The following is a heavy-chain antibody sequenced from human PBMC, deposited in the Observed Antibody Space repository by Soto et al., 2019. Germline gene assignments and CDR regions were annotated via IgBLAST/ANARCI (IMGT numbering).Heavy chain of an antibody. CDR3: ASHRGSWGSFRYRWFDP. Sequence: SETLSLTCAVSGDSVTGNVWWSWIRQSPGKGLEWIGEINESGGTNYSPSLKSRVTISVDTSKNQFSLTLNSVTAADTAVYYCASHRGSWGSFRYRWFDPWGQGTVVTVS. CDR2: INESGGT. CDR1: GDSVTGNVW. V-gene: IGHV4-4*02. J-gene: IGHJ5*02. D-gene: IGHD3-16*02.